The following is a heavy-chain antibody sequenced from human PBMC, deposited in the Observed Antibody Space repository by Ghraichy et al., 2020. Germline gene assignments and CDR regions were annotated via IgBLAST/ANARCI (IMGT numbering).Heavy chain of an antibody. CDR3: ARWATYYYDSSGSSRGGMDV. CDR1: GFTFSSYS. Sequence: GGPLRLSCAASGFTFSSYSMNWVRQAPGKGLEWVSSISSSSSYIYYADSVKGRFTISRDNAKNSLYLQMNSLRAEDTAVYYCARWATYYYDSSGSSRGGMDVWGQGTTVTVSS. D-gene: IGHD3-22*01. CDR2: ISSSSSYI. J-gene: IGHJ6*02. V-gene: IGHV3-21*01.